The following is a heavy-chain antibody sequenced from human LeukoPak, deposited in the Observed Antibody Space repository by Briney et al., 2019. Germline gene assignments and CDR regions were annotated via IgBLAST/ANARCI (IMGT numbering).Heavy chain of an antibody. J-gene: IGHJ4*02. D-gene: IGHD3-22*01. V-gene: IGHV3-7*01. CDR2: INQDGSEE. CDR3: AREWDSSCYYDY. Sequence: PGGSLRLSCAASGFTFSSYWMSWVRQAPGKGLAWVAHINQDGSEEYYVDSVKGRFTISRDNAKNSLYLQMNSLRAEDTAVYYCAREWDSSCYYDYWGQGTLVTVSS. CDR1: GFTFSSYW.